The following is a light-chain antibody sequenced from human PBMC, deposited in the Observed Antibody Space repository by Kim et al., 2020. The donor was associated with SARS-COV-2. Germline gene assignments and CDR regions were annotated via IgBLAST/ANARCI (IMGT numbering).Light chain of an antibody. CDR1: QSVNNNY. Sequence: SPGERATLSCRASQSVNNNYLAWYQQRPGQAPRLLIYAASSRATGIPDRFGGSGSGTDFTLTISRLEPEDFAVYYCQQYVTSPRTFGQGTKVDIK. CDR3: QQYVTSPRT. J-gene: IGKJ1*01. V-gene: IGKV3-20*01. CDR2: AAS.